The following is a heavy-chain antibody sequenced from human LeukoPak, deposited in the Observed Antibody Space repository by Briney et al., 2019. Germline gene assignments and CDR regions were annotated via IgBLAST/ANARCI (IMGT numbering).Heavy chain of an antibody. CDR2: ISSSSSTI. V-gene: IGHV3-48*01. Sequence: GGSLRLSCAASGFTFSSYSMNWVRQAPGKGLEWVSYISSSSSTIYYADSVKGRFTISRDNSKNTLYLQMNSLRAEDTAVYYCARDGDYGDYAGNFDYWGQGTLVTVSS. CDR1: GFTFSSYS. D-gene: IGHD4-17*01. CDR3: ARDGDYGDYAGNFDY. J-gene: IGHJ4*02.